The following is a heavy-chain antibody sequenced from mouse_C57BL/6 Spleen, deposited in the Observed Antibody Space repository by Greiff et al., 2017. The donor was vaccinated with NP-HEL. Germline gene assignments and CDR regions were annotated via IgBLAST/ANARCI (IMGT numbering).Heavy chain of an antibody. V-gene: IGHV1-64*01. Sequence: QVQLQQPGAELVKPGASVKLSCKASGYTFTSYWMHWVKQRPGQGLEWIGMIHPNSGSTNYNEKFKSKATLTVDKSSSTAYMQLSSLTSEDSAVYYCERGGINTVVAPYYWGQGTTLTVSS. CDR1: GYTFTSYW. CDR2: IHPNSGST. J-gene: IGHJ2*01. D-gene: IGHD1-1*01. CDR3: ERGGINTVVAPYY.